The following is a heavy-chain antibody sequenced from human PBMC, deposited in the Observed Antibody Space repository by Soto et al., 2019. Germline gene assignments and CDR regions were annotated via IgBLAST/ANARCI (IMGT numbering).Heavy chain of an antibody. Sequence: QVQLVQSGAEVKKPGASVKVSCKASGYTFTTSGISWVRQAPGQGLAWMGMISAYNGNTNYAQKFQDRVTLTTDTPTSTAYMELRSLKSDDTATYYCARVRGIPADADYWGQGTLVTVSS. D-gene: IGHD2-2*01. CDR1: GYTFTTSG. V-gene: IGHV1-18*01. J-gene: IGHJ4*02. CDR2: ISAYNGNT. CDR3: ARVRGIPADADY.